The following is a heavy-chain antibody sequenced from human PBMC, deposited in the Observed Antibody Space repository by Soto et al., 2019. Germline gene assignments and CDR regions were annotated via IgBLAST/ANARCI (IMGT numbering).Heavy chain of an antibody. D-gene: IGHD5-12*01. CDR2: IKDGGST. CDR1: GGSLSGYY. Sequence: QVQLQQWGAGLLKPSETLSLTCAVNGGSLSGYYWSWIRQPPGKGLEWIGEIKDGGSTHYSPSLRGRVTISADTSKTHFSLRLNSVTAADTAVYFCARGQEGIVATHWDQGTLVTVSS. V-gene: IGHV4-34*01. CDR3: ARGQEGIVATH. J-gene: IGHJ4*02.